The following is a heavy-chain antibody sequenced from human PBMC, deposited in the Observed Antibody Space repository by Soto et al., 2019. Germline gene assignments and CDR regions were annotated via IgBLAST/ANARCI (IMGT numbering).Heavy chain of an antibody. CDR1: GFTFSGSA. CDR3: TSLPNYYDSSGPRISGDY. D-gene: IGHD3-22*01. CDR2: IRSKANSYAT. J-gene: IGHJ4*02. Sequence: GGSLRLSCAASGFTFSGSAMHWVRQASGKGLEWVGRIRSKANSYATAYAASVKGRFIISRDDSKNTAYLQMNSLKTEDTAVYYCTSLPNYYDSSGPRISGDYWGQGTLVTVSS. V-gene: IGHV3-73*01.